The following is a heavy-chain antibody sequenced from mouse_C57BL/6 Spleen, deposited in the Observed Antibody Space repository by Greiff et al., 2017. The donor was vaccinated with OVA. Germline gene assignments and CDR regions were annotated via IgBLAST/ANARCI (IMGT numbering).Heavy chain of an antibody. CDR3: AKIHYYGSNSLDD. J-gene: IGHJ2*01. CDR2: IWGDGST. V-gene: IGHV2-3*01. CDR1: GFSLTSYG. D-gene: IGHD1-1*01. Sequence: VQGVESGPGLVAPSQSLSITCTVSGFSLTSYGVSWVRQPPGKGLEWLGVIWGDGSTHYHSAAISSLSISKDNSKSPVCLKLNRPQTDDTATYYCAKIHYYGSNSLDDWGQGTTLTVSS.